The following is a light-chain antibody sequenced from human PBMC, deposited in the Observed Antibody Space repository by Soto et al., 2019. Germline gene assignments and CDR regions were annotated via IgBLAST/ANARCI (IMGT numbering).Light chain of an antibody. V-gene: IGKV1-6*01. J-gene: IGKJ1*01. CDR2: AAS. CDR1: QGIGNY. Sequence: IQMTQSPSSLSASVGDRVTITCRVSQGIGNYLAWYQQKPGKVPNLLIYAASSLHSGVPSRFSGSGSGTDFTLTFSSLQPEDFATYYCLLDYSYFWAFGQGTKVDIK. CDR3: LLDYSYFWA.